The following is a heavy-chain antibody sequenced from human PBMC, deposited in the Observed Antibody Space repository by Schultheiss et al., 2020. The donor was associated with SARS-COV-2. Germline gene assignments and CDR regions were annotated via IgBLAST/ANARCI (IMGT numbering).Heavy chain of an antibody. D-gene: IGHD6-6*01. CDR1: GFTFSSYE. Sequence: GGSLRLSCAASGFTFSSYEMNWVRQAPGKGLEWVSYISSSGSTIYYADSVKGRFTISRDNAKNSLYLQMNSLRAEDTAVYYCARDSVQRLAYSSSTYYYYYYYMDVWGKGTTVTVSS. CDR3: ARDSVQRLAYSSSTYYYYYYYMDV. J-gene: IGHJ6*03. V-gene: IGHV3-48*03. CDR2: ISSSGSTI.